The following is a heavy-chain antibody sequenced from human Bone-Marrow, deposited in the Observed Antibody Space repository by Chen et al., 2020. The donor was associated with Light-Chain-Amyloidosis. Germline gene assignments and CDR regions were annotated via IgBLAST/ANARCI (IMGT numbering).Heavy chain of an antibody. Sequence: EAQLVESGGGLVQPGGSLRLSCAASGFTFSSNWMSWVLQAPGKGLAWVANMSPDGTGEYYVDSVKGRFTISRDNTKNSLLLQMTSMRAEETALCYCARGFATGYWGQGTLVTVS. CDR3: ARGFATGY. CDR1: GFTFSSNW. D-gene: IGHD2-15*01. CDR2: MSPDGTGE. J-gene: IGHJ4*02. V-gene: IGHV3-7*01.